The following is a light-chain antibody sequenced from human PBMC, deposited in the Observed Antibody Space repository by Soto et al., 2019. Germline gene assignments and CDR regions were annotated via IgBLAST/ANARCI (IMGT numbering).Light chain of an antibody. J-gene: IGKJ1*01. CDR2: GTS. CDR1: QTVSGMY. Sequence: EIVLTQSPVTLSLSPGERATLSCRASQTVSGMYLSWFQQKPGQAPRLLIYGTSTRATGIPVRFSGSGSGTDFTLTISSLQPEDFAVYFCHQDFNLPWTFGQGTKVDIK. CDR3: HQDFNLPWT. V-gene: IGKV3D-7*01.